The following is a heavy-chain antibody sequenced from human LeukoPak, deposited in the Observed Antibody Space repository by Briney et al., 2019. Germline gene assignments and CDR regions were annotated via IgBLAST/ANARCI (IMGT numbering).Heavy chain of an antibody. V-gene: IGHV4-34*01. D-gene: IGHD6-13*01. J-gene: IGHJ4*02. CDR1: GGSFSGYY. Sequence: SETLSLTCAVSGGSFSGYYWSWIRQPPGKGLEWIGEINHSGSTNYNLSHKSRVTISVDTSKNQFSLKLSSVTAADTAVYYCASSIAAAGTYFDYWGQGTLVTVSS. CDR3: ASSIAAAGTYFDY. CDR2: INHSGST.